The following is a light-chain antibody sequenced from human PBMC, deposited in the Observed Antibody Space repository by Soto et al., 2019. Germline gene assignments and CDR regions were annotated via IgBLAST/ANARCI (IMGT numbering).Light chain of an antibody. CDR2: GNS. CDR1: SSNIGAGYD. J-gene: IGLJ3*02. Sequence: QSVLTQPPSVSGAPGQRVPISCTGSSSNIGAGYDVHWYQQLPGTAPKLLIYGNSNRPSGVPDRFSGSKSGTSASLAITGLQAEDEADYYCQSYDSSLRGRVFGGGTKLTVL. V-gene: IGLV1-40*01. CDR3: QSYDSSLRGRV.